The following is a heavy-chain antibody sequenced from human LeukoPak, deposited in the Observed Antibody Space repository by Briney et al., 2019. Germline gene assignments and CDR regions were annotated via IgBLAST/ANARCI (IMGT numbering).Heavy chain of an antibody. CDR1: GGSISSGGYY. V-gene: IGHV4-31*03. Sequence: PSETLSLTCTVSGGSISSGGYYWSWIRQHPGKGLEWIGYIYYSGSTYYNPSLKSRVTISVDTSKNQFSLKLSSVTAADTAVYYCARVGGREGYCSGGSCYFFDYWGQGTLVTVSS. CDR2: IYYSGST. J-gene: IGHJ4*02. D-gene: IGHD2-15*01. CDR3: ARVGGREGYCSGGSCYFFDY.